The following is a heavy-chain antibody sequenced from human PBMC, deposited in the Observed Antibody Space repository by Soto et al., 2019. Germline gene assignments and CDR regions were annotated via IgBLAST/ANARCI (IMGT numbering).Heavy chain of an antibody. CDR2: INAGNGNT. Sequence: ASVKVSCKASGYTFTSYDMRCVRQAPGQRLEWMGWINAGNGNTNYAQKFQGWVTMTRDTSISTAYMELSRLRSDDTAVYYCATQRSEWELSFDYWGQGTLVTVSS. D-gene: IGHD1-26*01. CDR1: GYTFTSYD. CDR3: ATQRSEWELSFDY. V-gene: IGHV1-2*04. J-gene: IGHJ4*02.